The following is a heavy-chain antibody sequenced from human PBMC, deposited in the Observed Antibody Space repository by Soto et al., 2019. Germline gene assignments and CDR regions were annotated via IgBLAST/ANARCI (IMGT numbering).Heavy chain of an antibody. Sequence: HSETMSLTCTVSGGSISSYYWGWIRQPPGKGLEWIGSIYYSGSTYYNPSLKSRVTISVDTSKNQFSLKLSSVTAADTAVYYCASRYSSSWYDYWGQGTLVTVSS. CDR1: GGSISSYY. V-gene: IGHV4-39*01. CDR3: ASRYSSSWYDY. J-gene: IGHJ4*02. D-gene: IGHD6-13*01. CDR2: IYYSGST.